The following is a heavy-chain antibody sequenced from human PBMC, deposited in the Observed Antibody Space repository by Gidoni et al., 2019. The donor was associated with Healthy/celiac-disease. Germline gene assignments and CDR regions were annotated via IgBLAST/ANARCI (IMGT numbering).Heavy chain of an antibody. D-gene: IGHD4-17*01. V-gene: IGHV3-30-3*01. J-gene: IGHJ4*02. Sequence: QVQLVESWGGVVQPGRSLRLSCAASGFTFSSYAMHWFRQAPGKGLEWVAVISYDGSNKYYADSVKGRFTISRDNSKNTLYLQMNSLRAEDTAVYYCLTMTTVTDFDYWGQGTLVTVSS. CDR1: GFTFSSYA. CDR2: ISYDGSNK. CDR3: LTMTTVTDFDY.